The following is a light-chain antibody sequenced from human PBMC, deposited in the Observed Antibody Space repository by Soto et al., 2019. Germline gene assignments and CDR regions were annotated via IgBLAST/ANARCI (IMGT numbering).Light chain of an antibody. CDR3: QQTYGTPLA. J-gene: IGKJ1*01. CDR1: QSISTY. V-gene: IGKV1-39*01. Sequence: DIQMTQSPASLSASVGDRVTISCRASQSISTYLNWYQQQPGKAPRLLIYVASSLQSGVSSRFSGSGSGTDFTLSISSLQPEDFATYYCQQTYGTPLAFGQGTKVEIK. CDR2: VAS.